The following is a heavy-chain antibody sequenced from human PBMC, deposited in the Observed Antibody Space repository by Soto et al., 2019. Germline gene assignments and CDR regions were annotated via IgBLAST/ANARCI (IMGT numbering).Heavy chain of an antibody. CDR1: GYTFTGYY. CDR3: AREAPSLLPGYYGMDV. V-gene: IGHV1-2*04. CDR2: INPNSGGT. Sequence: QVQLVQSGAEVKKPGASVKVSCKASGYTFTGYYMHWVRQAPGQGLEWMGWINPNSGGTNYAQKFQGWVNNTRDTSISTAYMELSRLRSDDTAGYYCAREAPSLLPGYYGMDVWGQGTTVTVSS. J-gene: IGHJ6*02.